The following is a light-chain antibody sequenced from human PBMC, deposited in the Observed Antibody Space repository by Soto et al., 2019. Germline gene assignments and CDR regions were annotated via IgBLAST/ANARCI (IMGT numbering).Light chain of an antibody. CDR1: QNIGRY. CDR3: QQRMSWPLT. J-gene: IGKJ4*01. Sequence: EIVLTQSPATLSLSPGERATLSCRASQNIGRYLAWYQQTPGQVPRLLIYDVSDRATGIPARFSGSGSGTEFTLTISSLEAEDVAVYYCQQRMSWPLTFGGGTKVES. CDR2: DVS. V-gene: IGKV3-11*01.